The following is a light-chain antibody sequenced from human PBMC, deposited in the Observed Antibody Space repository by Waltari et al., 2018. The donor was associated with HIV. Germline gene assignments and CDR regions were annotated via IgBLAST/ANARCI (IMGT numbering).Light chain of an antibody. Sequence: DIQMTQSPSTLSASVGDRVTITCRASQSISTWLAWYQQKPGKAPKLLIYKASSLESGVQSRFSGSGSGTEFTLTISSLQPDDFATYYGQQFNSFFGPGPKVDI. V-gene: IGKV1-5*03. CDR3: QQFNSF. CDR2: KAS. CDR1: QSISTW. J-gene: IGKJ3*01.